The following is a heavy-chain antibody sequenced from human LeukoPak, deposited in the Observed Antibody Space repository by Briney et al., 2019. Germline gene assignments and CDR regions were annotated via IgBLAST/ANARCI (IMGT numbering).Heavy chain of an antibody. CDR3: ARARSPSSGYLLRDHNWFDP. D-gene: IGHD3-22*01. Sequence: GASVKVSCKASGGTFSNYAITWVRQAPGQGLEWMGGIIPIFGTANYAQKFQGRVTITTDESTSTAYMELSSLRSEDTAVYYCARARSPSSGYLLRDHNWFDPWGQGTLVTVSS. CDR2: IIPIFGTA. CDR1: GGTFSNYA. V-gene: IGHV1-69*05. J-gene: IGHJ5*02.